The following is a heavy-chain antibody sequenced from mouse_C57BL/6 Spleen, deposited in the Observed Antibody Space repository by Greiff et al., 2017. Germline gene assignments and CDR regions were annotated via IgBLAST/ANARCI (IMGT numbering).Heavy chain of an antibody. CDR1: GYTFTDYE. J-gene: IGHJ1*03. Sequence: QVQLQQSGAELVRPGASVTLSCKASGYTFTDYEMHWVKQTPVHGLEWIGAIDPETGGTAYNQKFKGKAILTADKSSSTAYMELRSLTSEDSAVYYCTRDYGSSYWYFEVWGTGTTVTVSS. CDR2: IDPETGGT. V-gene: IGHV1-15*01. CDR3: TRDYGSSYWYFEV. D-gene: IGHD1-1*01.